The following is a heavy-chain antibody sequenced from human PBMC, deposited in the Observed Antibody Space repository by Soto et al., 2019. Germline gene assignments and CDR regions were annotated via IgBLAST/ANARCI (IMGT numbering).Heavy chain of an antibody. D-gene: IGHD3-3*01. Sequence: PSETLSLTCAVAGYSISREYYWGWIRQPPGKGLEWIGSISHSGTTYYNPSLKSRVTISLDTSKNQFSLKLSSVTAADTAVYYCARGLEYYDFWSGYSDYWGQGTLVTVSS. CDR3: ARGLEYYDFWSGYSDY. J-gene: IGHJ4*02. V-gene: IGHV4-38-2*01. CDR2: ISHSGTT. CDR1: GYSISREYY.